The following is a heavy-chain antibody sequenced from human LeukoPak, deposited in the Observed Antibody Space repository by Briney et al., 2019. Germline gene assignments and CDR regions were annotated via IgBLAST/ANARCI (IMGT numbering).Heavy chain of an antibody. CDR3: ASHGGSYTFDL. D-gene: IGHD1-26*01. CDR1: GGSFSSYY. Sequence: PSETLSLTCSVSGGSFSSYYWSWIRQPPGKGLELIGYMYDSGSTNYNPSLKSPVTISVDTSKNQFSLRLSSVTAADTAVYYCASHGGSYTFDLWGQRVLVTVSS. V-gene: IGHV4-59*01. J-gene: IGHJ4*02. CDR2: MYDSGST.